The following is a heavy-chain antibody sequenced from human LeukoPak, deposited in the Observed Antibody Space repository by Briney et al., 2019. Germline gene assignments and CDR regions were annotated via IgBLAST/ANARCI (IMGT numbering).Heavy chain of an antibody. D-gene: IGHD3-22*01. V-gene: IGHV3-66*01. CDR3: ARDPPPYYYDSSGYYAY. Sequence: GGSLRLSCAASGFTVRSNYMSWVRQAPGEGLEWVSVIYSGGCTYYPDSVKGRFIIYRDNSKNTLYLQTNSLRADDTAVYYCARDPPPYYYDSSGYYAYWGQGTLVTVSS. CDR1: GFTVRSNY. J-gene: IGHJ4*02. CDR2: IYSGGCT.